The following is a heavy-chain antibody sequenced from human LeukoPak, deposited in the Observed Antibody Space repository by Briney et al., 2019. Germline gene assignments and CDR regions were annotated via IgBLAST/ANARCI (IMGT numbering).Heavy chain of an antibody. CDR2: ISGSGGST. D-gene: IGHD2-2*01. CDR3: AKNQYQPLHTGPGMDV. Sequence: GASLRLSCAASGFTFSSYAMSWVRQAPGKGLEWVSGISGSGGSTYYADSVKGRFTISRDNSKNTLNLQMNSLRAEDTAIYYCAKNQYQPLHTGPGMDVWGQGTTVTVSS. V-gene: IGHV3-23*01. J-gene: IGHJ6*02. CDR1: GFTFSSYA.